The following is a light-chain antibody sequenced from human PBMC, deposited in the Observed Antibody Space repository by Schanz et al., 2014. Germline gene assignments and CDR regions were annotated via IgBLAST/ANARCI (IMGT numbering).Light chain of an antibody. J-gene: IGLJ2*01. Sequence: QSALTQPASVSGSPGQSITISCTGTTSDVGGYNHVSWYQQYPGKAPKLMIYEVNKRPSGVPDRFSGSKSGNTASLTVSGLQAEDEADEYASSYTTNSAPGVVFGGGTKLTVL. CDR2: EVN. CDR3: SSYTTNSAPGVV. CDR1: TSDVGGYNH. V-gene: IGLV2-14*01.